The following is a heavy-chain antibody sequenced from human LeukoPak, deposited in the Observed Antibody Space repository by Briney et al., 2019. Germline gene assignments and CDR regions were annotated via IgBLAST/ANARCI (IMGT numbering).Heavy chain of an antibody. V-gene: IGHV4-59*01. J-gene: IGHJ4*02. D-gene: IGHD3-10*01. Sequence: SETLSLTCTVSAGSISSYYWSWIRQPPGKGLEWIGSTYYTGNTNYNPSLKSRVTISVDTSKNQFSLQPSSVTAADTAVYYCARDLNYSGSGSYDYWGQGTLVTVSS. CDR2: TYYTGNT. CDR1: AGSISSYY. CDR3: ARDLNYSGSGSYDY.